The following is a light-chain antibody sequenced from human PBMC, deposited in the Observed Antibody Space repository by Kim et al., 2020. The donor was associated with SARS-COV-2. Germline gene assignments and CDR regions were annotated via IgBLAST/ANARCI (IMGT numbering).Light chain of an antibody. CDR3: QVWDSSGDHYV. J-gene: IGLJ1*01. V-gene: IGLV3-21*04. CDR2: YDS. Sequence: SYELTQPPSVSVAPGKTARITCGGNNIGSKNVHWYQQKPGQAPVLVIYYDSDRPSGIPDRFSGSNSGNIATLTISRVEAGDEADYYCQVWDSSGDHYVFGTGTKVTVL. CDR1: NIGSKN.